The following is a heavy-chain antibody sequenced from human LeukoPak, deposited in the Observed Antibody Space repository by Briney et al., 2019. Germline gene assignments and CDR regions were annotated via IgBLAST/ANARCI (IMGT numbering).Heavy chain of an antibody. J-gene: IGHJ5*02. D-gene: IGHD3-22*01. CDR3: ARGGTYYYDSSGSPKPFDP. CDR2: IYTSGST. CDR1: GGSISSGSYY. Sequence: PSQTLSLTCTVSGGSISSGSYYWSWIRQPAGKGLEWIGRIYTSGSTNYNPSLKSRVTISVDTSKNQLSLKLSSVTAADTAVYYCARGGTYYYDSSGSPKPFDPWGQGTLVTVSS. V-gene: IGHV4-61*02.